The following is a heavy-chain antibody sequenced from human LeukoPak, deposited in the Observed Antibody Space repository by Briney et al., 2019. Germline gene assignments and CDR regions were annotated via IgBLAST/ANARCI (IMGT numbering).Heavy chain of an antibody. CDR3: ARDPSLFGGWFDP. D-gene: IGHD3-10*01. CDR2: ISGDGSIT. CDR1: GITFSSYW. V-gene: IGHV3-74*01. Sequence: GGSLRLSCAASGITFSSYWMHWVRQAPGKGLVWVSRISGDGSITNYEDSVSGRFTISRDNAKNTVYLQMNSLRGEDTAAYYCARDPSLFGGWFDPWGQGTLVTVSS. J-gene: IGHJ5*02.